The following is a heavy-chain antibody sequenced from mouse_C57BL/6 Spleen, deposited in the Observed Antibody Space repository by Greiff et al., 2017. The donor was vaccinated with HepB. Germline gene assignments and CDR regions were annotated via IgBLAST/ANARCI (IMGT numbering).Heavy chain of an antibody. J-gene: IGHJ3*01. Sequence: EVKLVESGTVLARPGASVKMSCKTSGYTFTSYWMHWVKQRPGQGLEWIGAIYPGNSDTSYNQKFKGKAKLTAVTSASTAYMELSSLTNEDSAVYYCTSYYGSISWFAYWGQGTLVTVSA. CDR3: TSYYGSISWFAY. CDR1: GYTFTSYW. CDR2: IYPGNSDT. V-gene: IGHV1-5*01. D-gene: IGHD1-1*01.